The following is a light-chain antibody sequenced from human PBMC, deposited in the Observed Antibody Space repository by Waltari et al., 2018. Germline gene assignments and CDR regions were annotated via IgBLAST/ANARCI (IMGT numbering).Light chain of an antibody. CDR1: SCSVSAYHF. V-gene: IGLV8-61*01. CDR3: MLFMGSGIYV. CDR2: ATD. Sequence: QTVVTQEPSLSVSPGGTVTVTCGLSSCSVSAYHFPSWVQQTPGQSPRTLIYATDIRSSGVPYRFSGSILGNKAALTITGAQAEDDSDYYCMLFMGSGIYVFGTGTKVTVL. J-gene: IGLJ1*01.